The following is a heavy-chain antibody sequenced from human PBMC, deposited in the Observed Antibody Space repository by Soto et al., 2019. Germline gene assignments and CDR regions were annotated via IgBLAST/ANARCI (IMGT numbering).Heavy chain of an antibody. Sequence: SVKVSCKASGFTFTSSAVQWVRQARGQRLEWIGWIVVGSGNTNYAQKFQERVTITRDMSTSTAYMELSSLRSEDTAVYYCAAENCSSTSCYTRYYYYYGMDVWGQGTTGTVSS. J-gene: IGHJ6*02. CDR3: AAENCSSTSCYTRYYYYYGMDV. V-gene: IGHV1-58*01. D-gene: IGHD2-2*02. CDR1: GFTFTSSA. CDR2: IVVGSGNT.